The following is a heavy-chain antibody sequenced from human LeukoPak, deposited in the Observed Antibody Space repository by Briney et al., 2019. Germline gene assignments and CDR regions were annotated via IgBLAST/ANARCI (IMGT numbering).Heavy chain of an antibody. J-gene: IGHJ3*02. CDR2: IIPIFGTA. D-gene: IGHD4-23*01. CDR3: ATPTVADAFDI. Sequence: GASVKVSCKASGYTLTSYGISWVRQAPGQGLEWMGGIIPIFGTANYAQKFQGRVTITADESTSTAYMELSSLRSEDTAVYYCATPTVADAFDIWGQGTMVTVSS. V-gene: IGHV1-69*13. CDR1: GYTLTSYG.